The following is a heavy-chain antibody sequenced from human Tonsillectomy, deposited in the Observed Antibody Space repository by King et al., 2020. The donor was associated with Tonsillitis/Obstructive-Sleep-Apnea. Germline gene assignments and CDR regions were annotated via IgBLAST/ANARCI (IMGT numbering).Heavy chain of an antibody. Sequence: QLVQSGSELKKPGASVKVSCKASGYTFTSYDMNWVRQAPGQGLEWMGWINTNTGNPTYAQGFTGRFVFSLDTSVSTAYLQISSLKAEDTAVYYCARVKDIVATTPPYSYYYYVDVWGKGTTVTVSS. CDR2: INTNTGNP. D-gene: IGHD5-12*01. V-gene: IGHV7-4-1*02. CDR3: ARVKDIVATTPPYSYYYYVDV. J-gene: IGHJ6*03. CDR1: GYTFTSYD.